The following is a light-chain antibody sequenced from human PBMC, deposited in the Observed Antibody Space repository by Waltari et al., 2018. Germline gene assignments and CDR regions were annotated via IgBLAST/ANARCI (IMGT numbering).Light chain of an antibody. Sequence: QSALTQPPSASGSPGQSVTISCTGTSSDVGGYDYVSWYQQHPDNAPKLMIYEVTKRPSGVPDRFSGSKSGNTAALTVSGLQAEDEADYYCSSYAGSNLWVFGGGTKLTVL. CDR3: SSYAGSNLWV. CDR2: EVT. CDR1: SSDVGGYDY. V-gene: IGLV2-8*01. J-gene: IGLJ3*02.